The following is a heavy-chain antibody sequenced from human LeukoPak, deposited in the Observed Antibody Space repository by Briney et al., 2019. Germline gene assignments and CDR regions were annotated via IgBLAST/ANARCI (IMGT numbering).Heavy chain of an antibody. Sequence: SETLSLTCAVYGGSFSGYYWSWIRQPPGKGLEWIGEINHSGSTNYNPSLKSRVTISVDTSKNQFSLKLSSVTAADTAVYYCARAHTVQLERKKLNWCDPWGQGTLVTVSS. CDR2: INHSGST. V-gene: IGHV4-34*01. J-gene: IGHJ5*02. CDR1: GGSFSGYY. D-gene: IGHD1-1*01. CDR3: ARAHTVQLERKKLNWCDP.